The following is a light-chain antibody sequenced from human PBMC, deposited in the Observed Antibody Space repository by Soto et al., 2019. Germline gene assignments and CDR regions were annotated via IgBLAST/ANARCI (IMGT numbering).Light chain of an antibody. V-gene: IGKV1-39*01. Sequence: DIQMTQSPASLSASVGDKVTITCRASQSISTYLNWHQQIPGRAPKVLIYSASTLQSGVPSRFSGSGSGTHFTLTIHSLQPEDFATYYCQQTFSPVITFGGGTKVE. J-gene: IGKJ4*01. CDR1: QSISTY. CDR2: SAS. CDR3: QQTFSPVIT.